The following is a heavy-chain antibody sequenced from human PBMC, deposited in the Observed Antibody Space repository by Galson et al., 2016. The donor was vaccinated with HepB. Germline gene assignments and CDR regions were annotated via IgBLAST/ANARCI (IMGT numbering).Heavy chain of an antibody. J-gene: IGHJ6*03. CDR3: ARDFKLGAPDYTDV. Sequence: SLRLSCAASGFTFSDWDFHWVRQAPGKGLDWVAVISKTGDTTFYGDSVKGRFTISRDNSKNTADLQIPSLRSEDAAVYFCARDFKLGAPDYTDVWGKGTTVTVAS. D-gene: IGHD1-26*01. CDR1: GFTFSDWD. CDR2: ISKTGDTT. V-gene: IGHV3-30-3*01.